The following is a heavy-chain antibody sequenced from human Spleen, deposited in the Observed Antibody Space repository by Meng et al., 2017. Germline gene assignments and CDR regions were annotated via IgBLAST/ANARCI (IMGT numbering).Heavy chain of an antibody. J-gene: IGHJ4*02. CDR1: GFTFSSYW. Sequence: GESLKISCAASGFTFSSYWMTWVRQAPGKGLEWVANINQDGSEKFSVDSVKGRFTISRDNAKNSLYLQMNSLRSEDTAFYYCAKTLVATSNTILFDHWGQGTLVTVSS. CDR3: AKTLVATSNTILFDH. CDR2: INQDGSEK. V-gene: IGHV3-7*03. D-gene: IGHD2-2*01.